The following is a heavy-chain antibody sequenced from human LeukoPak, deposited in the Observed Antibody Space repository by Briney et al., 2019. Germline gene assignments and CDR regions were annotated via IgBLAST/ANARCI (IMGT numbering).Heavy chain of an antibody. V-gene: IGHV1-8*01. Sequence: ASVKVSCKASGYTFTSYDINWVRQATGQGLEWMGWMNPKSGNTGYAQKFQGRVTMTRSTSMSTAYMELSSLTSDDTAVYYCARDPETEYYNILTGYYISNWFDPWGQGTLVIVSS. CDR2: MNPKSGNT. CDR3: ARDPETEYYNILTGYYISNWFDP. D-gene: IGHD3-9*01. CDR1: GYTFTSYD. J-gene: IGHJ5*02.